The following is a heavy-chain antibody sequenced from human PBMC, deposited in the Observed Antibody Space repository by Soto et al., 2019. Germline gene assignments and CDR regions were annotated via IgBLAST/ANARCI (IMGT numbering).Heavy chain of an antibody. CDR3: ARVPPGGYSGYDSAFDI. CDR1: GFPFNNYG. CDR2: INWNGGST. D-gene: IGHD5-12*01. J-gene: IGHJ3*02. V-gene: IGHV3-20*04. Sequence: GGSLRLSCVGSGFPFNNYGMSWVRQAPGKGLEWVSGINWNGGSTGYADSVKGRFTISRDNAKNSLYLQMNSLRAEDTALYYCARVPPGGYSGYDSAFDIWGQGTMVTVSS.